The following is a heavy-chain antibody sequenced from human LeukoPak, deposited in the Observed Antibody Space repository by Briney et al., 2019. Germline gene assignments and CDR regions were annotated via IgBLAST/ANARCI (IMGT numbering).Heavy chain of an antibody. V-gene: IGHV4-34*01. D-gene: IGHD3-10*01. Sequence: SETLSLTCAVYGGSFSGYYWSWIRQPPGKGLEWIGEINHSGSTNYNPSLKSRVTISVDTSKNQFSLKLSSVTAADTAVYYCARGAPKKVRGPLLGMDVWGQGTTVTVSS. CDR1: GGSFSGYY. CDR3: ARGAPKKVRGPLLGMDV. CDR2: INHSGST. J-gene: IGHJ6*02.